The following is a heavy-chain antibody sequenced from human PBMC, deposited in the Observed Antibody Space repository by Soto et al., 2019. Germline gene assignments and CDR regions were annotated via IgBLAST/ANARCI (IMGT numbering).Heavy chain of an antibody. V-gene: IGHV3-48*02. D-gene: IGHD1-26*01. Sequence: GSQRHSYAASGCTFIGYSMNWVRQAPGKGLEWISYISSLSSPRYYAESVEGRFIISRDNAKNSLYLQMNSLRDEDTAVYFCAREDILGARSFDYWGQGIMVTVSS. CDR2: ISSLSSPR. CDR3: AREDILGARSFDY. J-gene: IGHJ4*02. CDR1: GCTFIGYS.